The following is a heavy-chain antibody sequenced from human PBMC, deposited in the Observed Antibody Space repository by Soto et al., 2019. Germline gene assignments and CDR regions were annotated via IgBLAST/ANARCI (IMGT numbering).Heavy chain of an antibody. V-gene: IGHV4-39*01. CDR2: IYYSGTT. Sequence: SETLSLTCTVSGGSISSSNYYWGWIRQPPGKGLEWIGNIYYSGTTYYNPSLRSRVTISVDTSKNQFSLRLNSVTAADTAVYYCAGLVWFGELFWWFDPWGQGTLVTVSS. J-gene: IGHJ5*02. CDR3: AGLVWFGELFWWFDP. CDR1: GGSISSSNYY. D-gene: IGHD3-10*01.